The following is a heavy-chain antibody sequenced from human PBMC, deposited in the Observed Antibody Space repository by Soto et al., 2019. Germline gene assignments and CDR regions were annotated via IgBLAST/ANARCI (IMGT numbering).Heavy chain of an antibody. D-gene: IGHD3-16*01. Sequence: SETLSLTCTVSGTSISGYYWSWIRQPPGKGLEWIANIHYSGTTNYNPSLASRVTLSVDTSKNQFSLKMTSVTAADRAMYFCARDSGYSSAYWEHYFDYWGQGTLVTVSS. CDR1: GTSISGYY. CDR2: IHYSGTT. CDR3: ARDSGYSSAYWEHYFDY. J-gene: IGHJ4*02. V-gene: IGHV4-59*01.